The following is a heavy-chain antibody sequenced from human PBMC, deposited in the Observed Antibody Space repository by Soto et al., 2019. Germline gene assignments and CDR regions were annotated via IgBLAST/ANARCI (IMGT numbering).Heavy chain of an antibody. CDR3: AKDGIYCSSTSCPPDNWFDP. D-gene: IGHD2-2*01. V-gene: IGHV3-23*01. J-gene: IGHJ5*02. Sequence: EVPLLESGGGLVQPGGSLRLSCAASGFTFSSYAMSWVRQAPGKGLEWVSAISGSGGSTYYADSVKGRFTISRDNSKNTLYLQMNSLRAEDTAVYYCAKDGIYCSSTSCPPDNWFDPWGQGTLVTVSS. CDR2: ISGSGGST. CDR1: GFTFSSYA.